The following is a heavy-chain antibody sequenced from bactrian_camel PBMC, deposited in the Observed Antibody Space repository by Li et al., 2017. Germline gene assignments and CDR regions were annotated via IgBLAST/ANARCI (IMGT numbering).Heavy chain of an antibody. J-gene: IGHJ4*01. CDR3: AAGRPGASCAVDYGTLRFTNY. CDR2: IDRFGTT. CDR1: APTYSINC. V-gene: IGHV3S53*01. D-gene: IGHD4*01. Sequence: HVQLVESGGGSVQAGGSLRLSCAASAPTYSINCMGWFRQAPGKEREGVARIDRFGTTTYAMSVKGRFTISRDSAKNTVYLQMNNLQPEDTAMYYCAAGRPGASCAVDYGTLRFTNYWGQRTQVTVS.